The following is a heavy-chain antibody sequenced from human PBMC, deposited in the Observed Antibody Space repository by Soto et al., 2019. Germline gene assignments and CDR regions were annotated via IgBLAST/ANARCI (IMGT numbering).Heavy chain of an antibody. CDR2: ISWNSGSI. CDR1: GFTFSSFW. Sequence: PGGSLRLSCAASGFTFSSFWMHWVRQAPGKDLGWFSGISWNSGSIVYSDSLKGRFTISRDNAKNSLYLQMSSLRAEDAALYHCAKDIQPDSSGHSYYYGMDVWGQGTTVTVS. V-gene: IGHV3-9*01. CDR3: AKDIQPDSSGHSYYYGMDV. J-gene: IGHJ6*02. D-gene: IGHD3-22*01.